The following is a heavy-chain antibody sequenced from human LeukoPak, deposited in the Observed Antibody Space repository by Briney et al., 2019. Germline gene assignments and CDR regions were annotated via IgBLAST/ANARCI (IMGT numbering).Heavy chain of an antibody. D-gene: IGHD5-18*01. CDR2: IHYDGNDK. Sequence: GGSLRLSCAASGFTFSSYGIHWVRQAPGKGLEWVAFIHYDGNDKYYAGSVKGRFTISRDNSKNTLYLQMNSLRPEDTAVYYCARDGYSGAFDIWGQGTMVTVSS. CDR3: ARDGYSGAFDI. J-gene: IGHJ3*02. V-gene: IGHV3-30*02. CDR1: GFTFSSYG.